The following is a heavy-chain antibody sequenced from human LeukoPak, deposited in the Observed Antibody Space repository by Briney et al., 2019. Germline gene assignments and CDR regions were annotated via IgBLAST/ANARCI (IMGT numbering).Heavy chain of an antibody. J-gene: IGHJ4*01. D-gene: IGHD6-25*01. V-gene: IGHV4-4*02. CDR3: AREGGFYRPLDC. CDR1: GGSVSSTNW. Sequence: PSETLPLTCGVSGGSVSSTNWWTWMRQPPGKGLEWIGEVQLDGRTIFNPSLKCRLTMSVDLSENHVSLKLTSVTAADTAVYYCAREGGFYRPLDCSGHGILVAVSS. CDR2: VQLDGRT.